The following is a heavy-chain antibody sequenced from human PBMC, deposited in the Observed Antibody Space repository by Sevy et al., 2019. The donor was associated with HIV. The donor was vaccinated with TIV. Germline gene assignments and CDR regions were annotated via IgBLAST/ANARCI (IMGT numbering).Heavy chain of an antibody. CDR3: ARDHCSGGSCYYNDY. V-gene: IGHV7-4-1*02. CDR2: INTNTGNP. Sequence: ASVKVSFKASGYTFTSYAMNWVRQAPGQGLEWMGWINTNTGNPTYAQDFTGRFVFSLDTSVSTAYLQISSLKAEDTAVYYCARDHCSGGSCYYNDYWGQGTLVTVSS. J-gene: IGHJ4*02. CDR1: GYTFTSYA. D-gene: IGHD2-15*01.